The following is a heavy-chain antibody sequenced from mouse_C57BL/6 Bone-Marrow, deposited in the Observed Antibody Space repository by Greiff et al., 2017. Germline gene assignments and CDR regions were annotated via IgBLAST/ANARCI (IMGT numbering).Heavy chain of an antibody. CDR3: ARRWLLPYWYFDV. J-gene: IGHJ1*03. D-gene: IGHD2-3*01. Sequence: VQLQQSVAELVRPGASVKLSCTASGFNIKNPYMHWVKQRPEQGLEWIGRIDPANGNTKYAPKFQGKATITADTSSNTAYLQLSSLTSEDTAIYYCARRWLLPYWYFDVWGTGTTVTVSS. CDR1: GFNIKNPY. CDR2: IDPANGNT. V-gene: IGHV14-3*01.